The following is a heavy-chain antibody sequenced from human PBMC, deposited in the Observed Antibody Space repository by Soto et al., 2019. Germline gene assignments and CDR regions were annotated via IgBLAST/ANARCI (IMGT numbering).Heavy chain of an antibody. V-gene: IGHV1-69*01. Sequence: QVQLVQSGAEVKKPVSSVKVSYKASGSTFTNYAINWVRQAPGQGLEWMGGIIPISGAVNYAQKFQGRVTITADESTSTVYMALSSLRSENTAVYYCARTTTEYNWFDLWGQGTLVTVSS. J-gene: IGHJ5*02. CDR1: GSTFTNYA. D-gene: IGHD4-17*01. CDR3: ARTTTEYNWFDL. CDR2: IIPISGAV.